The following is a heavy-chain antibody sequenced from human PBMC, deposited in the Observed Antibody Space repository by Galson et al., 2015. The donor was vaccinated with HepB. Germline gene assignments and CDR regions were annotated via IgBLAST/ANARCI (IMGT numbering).Heavy chain of an antibody. CDR3: ARPDYGDYGGVVDV. CDR2: ISYDGGNK. D-gene: IGHD4-17*01. CDR1: GFTFSSYA. J-gene: IGHJ6*02. V-gene: IGHV3-30*04. Sequence: SLRLSCAASGFTFSSYAMHWVRQAPGKGLEWVAVISYDGGNKYYADSVKGRFTISRDNSKNTLYLQMNSLRAEDTAVYYCARPDYGDYGGVVDVWGQGTTVTVSS.